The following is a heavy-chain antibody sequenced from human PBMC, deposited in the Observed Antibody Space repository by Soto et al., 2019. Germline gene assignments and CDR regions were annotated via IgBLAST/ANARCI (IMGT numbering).Heavy chain of an antibody. Sequence: QVQLQESGPGLVKSSETLSLTCTVSGGSISGYYWSWIRQPAGKGLEWIGRLYTMGSTNYNPSLQSRVPMSVYTSKNEFSLKVRSVTAAATAVYFCARVRDYGLGTNRHYYGMDVWGQGTTVTVAS. CDR2: LYTMGST. J-gene: IGHJ6*02. CDR1: GGSISGYY. V-gene: IGHV4-4*07. D-gene: IGHD3-10*01. CDR3: ARVRDYGLGTNRHYYGMDV.